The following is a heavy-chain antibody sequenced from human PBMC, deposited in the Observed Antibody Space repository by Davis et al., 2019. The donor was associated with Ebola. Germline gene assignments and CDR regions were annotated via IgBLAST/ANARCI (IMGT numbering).Heavy chain of an antibody. J-gene: IGHJ6*02. D-gene: IGHD5-18*01. CDR1: GYTFTGYY. Sequence: AASVKVSCKASGYTFTGYYMHWVRQAPGQGLEWMGWINPNSGGTNYAQKFQGWVTMTRDTSISTAYMELSRLRSDDTAAYYCARGGRYSYGPGYYYYYGMDVWGQGTTVTVSS. CDR2: INPNSGGT. CDR3: ARGGRYSYGPGYYYYYGMDV. V-gene: IGHV1-2*04.